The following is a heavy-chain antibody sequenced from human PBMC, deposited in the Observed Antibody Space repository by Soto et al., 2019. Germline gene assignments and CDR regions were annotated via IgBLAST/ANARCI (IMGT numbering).Heavy chain of an antibody. D-gene: IGHD3-10*01. V-gene: IGHV4-59*08. Sequence: QVQLQESGPGLVKPSETLSLSCTVSGGSISSYYWSWFRKSPGKRMEWIGYVHHSWGSSYNPSLRSRHAISLDTPNSKFPLKVPSLTATDTAVYYCARQGFGPLHGLVDVWGQGTTVTVSS. J-gene: IGHJ6*02. CDR2: VHHSWGS. CDR1: GGSISSYY. CDR3: ARQGFGPLHGLVDV.